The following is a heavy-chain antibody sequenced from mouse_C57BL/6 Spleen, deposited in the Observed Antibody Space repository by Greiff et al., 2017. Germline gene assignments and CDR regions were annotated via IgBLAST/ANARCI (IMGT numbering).Heavy chain of an antibody. D-gene: IGHD3-2*02. Sequence: EVKLMESGPELVKPGASVKISCKASGYSFTGYYMNWVKQSPEKSLEWIGEINPSTGGTTYNQKFKAKATLTVDKSSSTAYMQLKSLTSEDSAVYYCARSTAQAWFAYWGQGTLVTVSA. CDR1: GYSFTGYY. V-gene: IGHV1-42*01. J-gene: IGHJ3*01. CDR2: INPSTGGT. CDR3: ARSTAQAWFAY.